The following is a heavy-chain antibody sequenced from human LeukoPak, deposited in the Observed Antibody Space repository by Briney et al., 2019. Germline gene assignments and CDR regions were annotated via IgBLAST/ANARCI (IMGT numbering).Heavy chain of an antibody. CDR1: GGSISSYY. CDR2: IYYSGST. J-gene: IGHJ4*02. Sequence: SETLSLTCTVAGGSISSYYWSLLRQPPGKGLWWVGYIYYSGSTNYNPSLKSRVTISVDTSKNQFSLKRSSVTAADTAMYYCARGGGIVATIPIDYWGQGTLVTVSS. D-gene: IGHD5-12*01. CDR3: ARGGGIVATIPIDY. V-gene: IGHV4-59*01.